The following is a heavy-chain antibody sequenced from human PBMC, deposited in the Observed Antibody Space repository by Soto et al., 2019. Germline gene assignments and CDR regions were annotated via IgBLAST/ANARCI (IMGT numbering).Heavy chain of an antibody. Sequence: PGGSLRLSCAASGFTFSDYYMSWIRQAPGKGLEWVSYISSSGSTIYYADSVKGRFTISRDNAKNSLCLQMNSLRAEDTAVYYCARASILTGYYGRPKFIGWGQGTLVTAPQ. CDR3: ARASILTGYYGRPKFIG. J-gene: IGHJ4*02. V-gene: IGHV3-11*01. CDR2: ISSSGSTI. CDR1: GFTFSDYY. D-gene: IGHD3-9*01.